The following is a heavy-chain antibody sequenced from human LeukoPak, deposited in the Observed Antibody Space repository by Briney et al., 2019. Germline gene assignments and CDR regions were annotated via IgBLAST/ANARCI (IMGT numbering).Heavy chain of an antibody. J-gene: IGHJ1*01. CDR1: GGTFSSYA. D-gene: IGHD2-2*01. Sequence: ASVKVSCKASGGTFSSYAISWVRQAPGQGLEWMGGIIPIFGTANYAQKFQGRVTITADESTSTAYMELSSLRSEDTAVYYCARADIVVVPAGGGVEYFQHWGQGTLVTVSS. CDR3: ARADIVVVPAGGGVEYFQH. CDR2: IIPIFGTA. V-gene: IGHV1-69*13.